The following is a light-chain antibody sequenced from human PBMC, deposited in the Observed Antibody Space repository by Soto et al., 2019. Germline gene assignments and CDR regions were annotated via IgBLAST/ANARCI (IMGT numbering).Light chain of an antibody. V-gene: IGKV3-20*01. CDR1: QSITSSY. CDR2: GAS. Sequence: EIVLTQSPGTLSVSPGERATLSCRASQSITSSYLAWYQQKPGQAPRLLIYGASSRATGIPDRFSGSGSGTDFPLTISRLEPEDFAVYYWQQYGNLLTFVGATRLKIK. J-gene: IGKJ4*01. CDR3: QQYGNLLT.